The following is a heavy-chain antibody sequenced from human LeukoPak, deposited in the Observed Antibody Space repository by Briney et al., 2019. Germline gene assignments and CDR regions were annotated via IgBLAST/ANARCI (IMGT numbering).Heavy chain of an antibody. CDR2: ISGSGGST. V-gene: IGHV3-23*01. Sequence: GGSLRLSCAASGFTFRSYAMSWVRQAPGKGLEWVSAISGSGGSTYYADSVKGRFTISRDNSKNTLYLQMNSLRAEDTAVYYCAKGSVVITTFDYWGQGTLVTVSS. CDR3: AKGSVVITTFDY. D-gene: IGHD3-22*01. CDR1: GFTFRSYA. J-gene: IGHJ4*02.